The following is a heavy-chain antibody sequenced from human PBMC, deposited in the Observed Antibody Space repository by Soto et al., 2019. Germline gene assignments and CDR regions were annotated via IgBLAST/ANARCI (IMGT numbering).Heavy chain of an antibody. CDR2: INPSGGST. CDR1: GYTFTSYY. Sequence: QVQLVQSGAEVKKPGASVKVSCKASGYTFTSYYMHWVRQAPGQGLEWMGIINPSGGSTSYAQKFQGGVTMTRDTSTSTVYMELSSLRSEDTAVYYCASPSVRSNYYYYYGMDVWGQGTTVTVSS. J-gene: IGHJ6*02. V-gene: IGHV1-46*01. D-gene: IGHD4-4*01. CDR3: ASPSVRSNYYYYYGMDV.